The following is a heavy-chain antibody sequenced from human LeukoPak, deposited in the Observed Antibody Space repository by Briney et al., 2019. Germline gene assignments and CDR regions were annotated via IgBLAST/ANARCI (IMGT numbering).Heavy chain of an antibody. CDR1: GYTFTGYY. D-gene: IGHD6-19*01. V-gene: IGHV1-24*01. J-gene: IGHJ4*02. CDR2: FDPKDGET. Sequence: ASVKVSCKASGYTFTGYYMHWVRQAPGQGLEWMGGFDPKDGETIYAQKFQGRVTMTEDTSTDTAYMELSSLRSEDTAVYYCATGTLGRLGSSGWYGDYWGQGTLVTVSS. CDR3: ATGTLGRLGSSGWYGDY.